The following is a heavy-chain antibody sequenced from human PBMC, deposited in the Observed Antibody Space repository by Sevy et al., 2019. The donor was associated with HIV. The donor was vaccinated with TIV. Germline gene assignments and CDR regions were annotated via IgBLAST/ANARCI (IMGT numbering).Heavy chain of an antibody. J-gene: IGHJ6*02. V-gene: IGHV4-59*01. D-gene: IGHD6-19*01. CDR2: IYYSGST. CDR3: ARDSFSIAVAGTVGGNPSCYYYGMDV. CDR1: GGSISSYY. Sequence: SETLSLTCTVSGGSISSYYWSWIRQPPGKGLEWIGYIYYSGSTNYNPSLKSRVTISVDTSKNQFSLKLSSVTAADTAVYYCARDSFSIAVAGTVGGNPSCYYYGMDVWGQGTTVTVSS.